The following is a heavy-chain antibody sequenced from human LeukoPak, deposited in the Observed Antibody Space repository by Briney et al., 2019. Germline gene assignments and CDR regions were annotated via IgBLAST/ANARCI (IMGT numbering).Heavy chain of an antibody. CDR3: VRSSRSYYYDSSGSTGSY. CDR1: GGSISSYY. CDR2: IYYSGST. D-gene: IGHD3-22*01. Sequence: SETLSLTCTVSGGSISSYYWSWIRQPPGKGLEWIGYIYYSGSTNYNPSLKSRVTISVDTSKNQFSLKLSSVTAADTAVYYCVRSSRSYYYDSSGSTGSYWGQGTLVTVSS. J-gene: IGHJ4*02. V-gene: IGHV4-59*01.